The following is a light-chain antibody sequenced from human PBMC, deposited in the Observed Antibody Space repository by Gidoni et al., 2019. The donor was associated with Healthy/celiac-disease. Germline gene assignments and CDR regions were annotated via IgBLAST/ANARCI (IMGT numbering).Light chain of an antibody. J-gene: IGKJ4*01. CDR1: QDISNY. Sequence: DIQMTQSPSSLSASVGDRVTITCQASQDISNYLNWYQQKPGKAPKLLIYDASNLETGVPSRFSGSGSGTDFTFTISSLQPEDIATYYCPQYDNLRHFGGGTKVEIK. V-gene: IGKV1-33*01. CDR3: PQYDNLRH. CDR2: DAS.